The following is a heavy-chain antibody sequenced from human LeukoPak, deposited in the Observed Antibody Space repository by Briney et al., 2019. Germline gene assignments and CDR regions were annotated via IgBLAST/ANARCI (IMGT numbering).Heavy chain of an antibody. D-gene: IGHD3-16*01. CDR3: AKGYYDYVWGSYYFDY. CDR2: ISGGGAST. CDR1: GFTFCCYA. Sequence: GGSLRLSCSAYGFTFCCYARGWVRQAPGMGQEWGSDISGGGASTYYAASVRGRFTIYRDNSKDTLDLQMNSLRAEDTAVYYCAKGYYDYVWGSYYFDYWGQGILVTVSS. V-gene: IGHV3-23*01. J-gene: IGHJ4*02.